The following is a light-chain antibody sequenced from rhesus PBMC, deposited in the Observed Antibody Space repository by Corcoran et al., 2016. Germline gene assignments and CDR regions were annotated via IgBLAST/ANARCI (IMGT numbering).Light chain of an antibody. J-gene: IGKJ1*01. CDR2: QAS. Sequence: DIVLTQSPASLVVSPGQRATITCRASERVSFFGINLIHWYQQKPGQPPKLLIDQASNKETGDPARFSGRGSVTDFTLTINPVEADDAADYYCLQSKNSPTFGQGTKVEIK. V-gene: IGKV7-13*01. CDR3: LQSKNSPT. CDR1: ERVSFFGINL.